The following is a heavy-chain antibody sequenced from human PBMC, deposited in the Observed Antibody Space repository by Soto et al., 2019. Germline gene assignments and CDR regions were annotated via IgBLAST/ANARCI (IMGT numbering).Heavy chain of an antibody. CDR1: GFTFGIYA. V-gene: IGHV3-23*01. CDR2: ISGSGGSI. D-gene: IGHD6-13*01. Sequence: EVQLLESGGGWVQPGGSLRLSCAASGFTFGIYAMSWVRQAPGKGLEWVSSISGSGGSIYYAHSVKGRFTISRDKTKNALDLQMNSLRAEATAVYHCARVAPEYSSTPRRFDFWGQGTLVTGSS. CDR3: ARVAPEYSSTPRRFDF. J-gene: IGHJ4*02.